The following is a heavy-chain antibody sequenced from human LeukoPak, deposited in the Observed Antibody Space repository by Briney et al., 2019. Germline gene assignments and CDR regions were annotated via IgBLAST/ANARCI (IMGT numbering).Heavy chain of an antibody. Sequence: GGSLRLSCAASGFTFSNYNMNWVRQAPGKGLEWVSSISRSSIYKYYADSVKGRFTISRDNAKNSLFLQMNSLRAEDTAVYYCARDNYGGNEFDYWGQGTLVTVSS. J-gene: IGHJ4*02. V-gene: IGHV3-21*01. D-gene: IGHD4-23*01. CDR2: ISRSSIYK. CDR3: ARDNYGGNEFDY. CDR1: GFTFSNYN.